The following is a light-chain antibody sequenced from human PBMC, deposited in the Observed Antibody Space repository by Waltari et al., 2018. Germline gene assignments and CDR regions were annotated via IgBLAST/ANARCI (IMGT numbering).Light chain of an antibody. CDR3: QQYYNWPPYT. Sequence: DIVMTQSPATLSVSPGASATLSCRASQSVGRNVAWYQQKPGQAPRLLIFGASTGATGVSAKFSGGGSGTEFTLTISSLRSEDIAVYYCQQYYNWPPYTFGQGTKVEIK. V-gene: IGKV3-15*01. CDR2: GAS. CDR1: QSVGRN. J-gene: IGKJ2*01.